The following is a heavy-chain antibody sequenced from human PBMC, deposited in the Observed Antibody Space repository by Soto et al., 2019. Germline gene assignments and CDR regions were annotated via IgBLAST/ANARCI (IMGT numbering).Heavy chain of an antibody. Sequence: QVQLVQSGAEVKKPGASVKVSCKASGYTFTSYDINWVRQATGQGLEWMGWMNPNSGNTGYAQKFQGRVTMTRNTAISTAYMELSSMRSEDAAVYYCARGGRYCSSTSCYSEPSHADYWGQGTLVTVSS. CDR1: GYTFTSYD. V-gene: IGHV1-8*01. CDR3: ARGGRYCSSTSCYSEPSHADY. D-gene: IGHD2-2*02. J-gene: IGHJ4*02. CDR2: MNPNSGNT.